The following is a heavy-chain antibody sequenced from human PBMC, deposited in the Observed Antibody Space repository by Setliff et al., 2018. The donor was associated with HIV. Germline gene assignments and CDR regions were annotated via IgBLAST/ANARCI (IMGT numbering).Heavy chain of an antibody. CDR1: GYIFTSQY. J-gene: IGHJ3*02. CDR2: INPNSGNT. CDR3: ARESPMLVVVIEDAFDI. Sequence: ASVKVSCKTSGYIFTSQYVHWVRQAPGQGLEWVGLINPNSGNTRYAQTFQDRVAMTRDTSTSTVYLELSRLRLDDTAMYYCARESPMLVVVIEDAFDIWGQGTMVTVSS. V-gene: IGHV1-46*01. D-gene: IGHD3-22*01.